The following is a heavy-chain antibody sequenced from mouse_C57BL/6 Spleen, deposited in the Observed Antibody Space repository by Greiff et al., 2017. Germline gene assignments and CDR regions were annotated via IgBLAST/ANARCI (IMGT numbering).Heavy chain of an antibody. CDR3: ARLGLQYYFGH. V-gene: IGHV1-78*01. Sequence: VMLVESDAELVKPGASVKISCKVSGYTFTDHTIHWMKQRPEQGLEWIGYIYPRDGSTKNNEKFKGKATLTADKSSSTAYMQLNSLTSEDSAVYFCARLGLQYYFGHWGQGTTLTVSS. D-gene: IGHD2-2*01. CDR1: GYTFTDHT. J-gene: IGHJ2*01. CDR2: IYPRDGST.